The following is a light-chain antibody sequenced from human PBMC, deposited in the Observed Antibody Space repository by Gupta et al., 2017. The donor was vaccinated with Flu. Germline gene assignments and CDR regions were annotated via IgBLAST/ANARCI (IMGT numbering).Light chain of an antibody. CDR2: AAS. J-gene: IGKJ1*01. V-gene: IGKV1-39*01. Sequence: DIQMTQSPSSLSASVGDRVTIACRASQTIITYLNWYQQKPGKAPQLLMYAASSLQSGVPSRFSGGGSGTDFTLTISRLQPEDSATYYCQQRDNTPWTFGQGTKVEIK. CDR1: QTIITY. CDR3: QQRDNTPWT.